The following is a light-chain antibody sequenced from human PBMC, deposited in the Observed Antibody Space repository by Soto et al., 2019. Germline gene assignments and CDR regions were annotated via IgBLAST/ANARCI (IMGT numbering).Light chain of an antibody. V-gene: IGLV1-47*02. Sequence: QSVLTQPPSASGTPGQRVTISCSGSSSNIGSNDLYWYQQLPGTAHKLLIYSNNQRPSGLPDRFSGSMSGTSASLAISGLRSDDEAEYYCAAWDDSLSGRFGGGTKLTVL. J-gene: IGLJ2*01. CDR3: AAWDDSLSGR. CDR2: SNN. CDR1: SSNIGSND.